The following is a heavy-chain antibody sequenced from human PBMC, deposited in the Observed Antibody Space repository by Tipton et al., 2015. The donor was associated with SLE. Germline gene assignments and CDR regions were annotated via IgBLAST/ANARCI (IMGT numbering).Heavy chain of an antibody. D-gene: IGHD4-17*01. Sequence: LTCTVSGGSISNYYWSRIRQPPGKGLEWIGYISYSGSTYYNPSLKSRVTISVDTSKNQFSLRLSSVTAADSAVYYCARLDFADYEWYFDVWGRGTLVTVSS. CDR3: ARLDFADYEWYFDV. J-gene: IGHJ2*01. CDR2: ISYSGST. V-gene: IGHV4-59*08. CDR1: GGSISNYY.